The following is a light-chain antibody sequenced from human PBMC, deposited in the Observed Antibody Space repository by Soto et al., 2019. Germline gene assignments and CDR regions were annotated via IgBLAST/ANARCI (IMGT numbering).Light chain of an antibody. Sequence: DIQMTQSPSSLSASVGDRVTITCQASQDITSYLNWYQHKPGKAPKLLIYDASILEAGGPPRFSGSGSGTDSTITISRLQPEDVATYYCQHCDYLPIFGPGTTVDFK. CDR1: QDITSY. J-gene: IGKJ3*01. V-gene: IGKV1-33*01. CDR3: QHCDYLPI. CDR2: DAS.